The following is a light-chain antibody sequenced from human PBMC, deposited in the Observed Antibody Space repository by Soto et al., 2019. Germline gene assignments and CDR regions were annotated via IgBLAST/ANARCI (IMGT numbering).Light chain of an antibody. CDR3: GSYAGSNTLV. Sequence: QSVLTQPPSASGSPGQSVTISCTGTSSDIGGYRYVSWYQQHPGRAPRLMIYEVSKRPSGVPDRFSGSKSGNTASLTVSGLQAEDEAEYYCGSYAGSNTLVFGTGTKLTVL. CDR2: EVS. J-gene: IGLJ1*01. V-gene: IGLV2-8*01. CDR1: SSDIGGYRY.